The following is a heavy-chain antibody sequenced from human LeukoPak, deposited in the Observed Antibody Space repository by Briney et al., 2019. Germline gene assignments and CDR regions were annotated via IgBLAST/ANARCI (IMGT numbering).Heavy chain of an antibody. D-gene: IGHD3-10*01. CDR3: AREGGTYYFGSGSSFDY. CDR2: IYYTGTT. CDR1: GASVTSGIYY. V-gene: IGHV4-61*01. J-gene: IGHJ4*02. Sequence: SETLSLTCTVSGASVTSGIYYWTWLRQPPGEGLQWIGYIYYTGTTNYNPSLKSRVIMSLDTSKNQFSLKLNSVTAADTAIYYCAREGGTYYFGSGSSFDYWGQGTLVTVSS.